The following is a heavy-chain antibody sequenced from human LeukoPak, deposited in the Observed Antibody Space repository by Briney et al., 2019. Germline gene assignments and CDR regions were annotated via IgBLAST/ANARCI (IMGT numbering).Heavy chain of an antibody. CDR2: IWYDGSNK. CDR3: ANPPGYSSSWYSFDY. Sequence: GGSLRLSCAASGFTFSSYGMHWVRQAPGKGLEWVAVIWYDGSNKYYADSVKGRFTISRDNSKNTLYLQMNSLRAEDTAVYYCANPPGYSSSWYSFDYWGQGTLVTVSS. CDR1: GFTFSSYG. J-gene: IGHJ4*01. D-gene: IGHD6-13*01. V-gene: IGHV3-33*06.